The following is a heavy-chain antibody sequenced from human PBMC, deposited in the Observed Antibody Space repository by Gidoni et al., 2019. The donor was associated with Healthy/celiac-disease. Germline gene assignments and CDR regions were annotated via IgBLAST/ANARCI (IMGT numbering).Heavy chain of an antibody. CDR1: GFTFVDYA. Sequence: EVQLVESGGGLVQPGRSLRLSCAASGFTFVDYAMHWVRQAPGKGLEWVSGISWNSGSIGYADSVKGRFTISRDNAKNSLYLQMNRLRAEDTALYYCAKDMRPYSSSWYGDAFDIWGQGTMVTVSS. CDR2: ISWNSGSI. J-gene: IGHJ3*02. CDR3: AKDMRPYSSSWYGDAFDI. V-gene: IGHV3-9*01. D-gene: IGHD6-13*01.